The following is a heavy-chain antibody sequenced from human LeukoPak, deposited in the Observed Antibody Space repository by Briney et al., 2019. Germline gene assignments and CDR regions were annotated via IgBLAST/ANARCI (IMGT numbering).Heavy chain of an antibody. CDR3: ARRGPYGDYPFDY. Sequence: TGGSLRLSCAASGFAVSSNYMSWVRQAPGKGLEWVSVIYSGGSTYYADSVKGRFTISRDNSKNTLYLQMNSLRAEDTAVYYCARRGPYGDYPFDYWGQGTLVTVSS. CDR2: IYSGGST. V-gene: IGHV3-53*01. D-gene: IGHD4-17*01. CDR1: GFAVSSNY. J-gene: IGHJ4*02.